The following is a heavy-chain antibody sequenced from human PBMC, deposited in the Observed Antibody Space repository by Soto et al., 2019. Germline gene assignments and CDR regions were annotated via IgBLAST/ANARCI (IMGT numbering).Heavy chain of an antibody. CDR3: ARATPLEPRLWFGELLSPDY. V-gene: IGHV3-30-3*01. Sequence: GGSLRLSCAASGFTFSSYAMHWVRQAPGKGLEWVAVISYDGSNKYYADSVKGRFTISRDNSKNTLYLQMNSLRAEDTAVYYCARATPLEPRLWFGELLSPDYWGQGTLVTVSS. CDR1: GFTFSSYA. CDR2: ISYDGSNK. J-gene: IGHJ4*02. D-gene: IGHD3-10*01.